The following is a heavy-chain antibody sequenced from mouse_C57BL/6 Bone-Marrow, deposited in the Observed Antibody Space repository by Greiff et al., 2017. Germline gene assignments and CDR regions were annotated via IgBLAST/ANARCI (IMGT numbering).Heavy chain of an antibody. Sequence: LVESGAELARPGASVKLSCKASGYTFTSYGISWVKQRTGQGLEWIGEIYPRSGNTYYNEKFKGKATLTADKSSSTAYMELRSLTSEDSAVYFCARQAYYYGSSPHWYFDVWGTGTTVTVSS. J-gene: IGHJ1*03. CDR1: GYTFTSYG. CDR3: ARQAYYYGSSPHWYFDV. V-gene: IGHV1-81*01. D-gene: IGHD1-1*01. CDR2: IYPRSGNT.